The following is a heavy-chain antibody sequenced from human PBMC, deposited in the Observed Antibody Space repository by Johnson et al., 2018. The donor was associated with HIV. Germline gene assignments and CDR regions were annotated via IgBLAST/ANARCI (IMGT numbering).Heavy chain of an antibody. CDR1: RFTLTNYG. CDR3: AKDQYRKLTTVAGI. Sequence: QVQLVESGGGVVQPGRSLRLSCEVSRFTLTNYGIHWVRQAPAKGLEWVALLSYDGSNTSYADSVRARFTLSRDISKNKVYLQMNSLRAEDTAVYYCAKDQYRKLTTVAGIWGQGTMVTVSS. V-gene: IGHV3-30*18. J-gene: IGHJ3*02. D-gene: IGHD4-17*01. CDR2: LSYDGSNT.